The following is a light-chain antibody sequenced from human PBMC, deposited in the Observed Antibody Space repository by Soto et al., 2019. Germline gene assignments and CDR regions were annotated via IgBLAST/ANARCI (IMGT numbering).Light chain of an antibody. CDR1: SSDVGGYNY. CDR2: DVS. Sequence: SVLTQPASVSGSPGQSITISCTGTSSDVGGYNYVSWYQQHPGKAPKVIIYDVSDRPSGVSSRFSGSKSGNTASLTISGLQAEDEADYYCTSYTISSTLYVFGTGTKLTVL. CDR3: TSYTISSTLYV. J-gene: IGLJ1*01. V-gene: IGLV2-14*01.